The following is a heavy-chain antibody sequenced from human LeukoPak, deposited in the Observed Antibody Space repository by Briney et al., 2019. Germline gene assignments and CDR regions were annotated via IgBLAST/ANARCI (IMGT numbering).Heavy chain of an antibody. V-gene: IGHV4-59*12. Sequence: SETLSLTCTVSGGSMTNYYWTWIRQSPGKGLEWIGHTYYSGNTNYNPSLKSRVTMSVDTSKNQFSLKLSSVTAADTAVYYCARGREGYCSGGSCNKFDYWGQGTLVTVSS. D-gene: IGHD2-15*01. CDR1: GGSMTNYY. J-gene: IGHJ4*02. CDR2: TYYSGNT. CDR3: ARGREGYCSGGSCNKFDY.